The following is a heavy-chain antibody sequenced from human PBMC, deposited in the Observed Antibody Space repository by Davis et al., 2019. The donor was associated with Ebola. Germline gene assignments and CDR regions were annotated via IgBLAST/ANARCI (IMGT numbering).Heavy chain of an antibody. CDR3: ARTYSSIAFFWFDP. D-gene: IGHD6-13*01. Sequence: GGSLRLSCAASGFTFDDYAMHWVRQAPGKGLEWVANIKQDGSEKYYVDSVKGRFTISRDNAKNSLYLQMNSLRAEDTAVYYCARTYSSIAFFWFDPWGQGTLVTVSS. J-gene: IGHJ5*02. CDR2: IKQDGSEK. V-gene: IGHV3-7*03. CDR1: GFTFDDYA.